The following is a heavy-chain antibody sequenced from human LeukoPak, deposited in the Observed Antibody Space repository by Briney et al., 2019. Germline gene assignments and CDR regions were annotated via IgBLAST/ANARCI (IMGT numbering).Heavy chain of an antibody. CDR2: ISGSGGST. J-gene: IGHJ4*02. D-gene: IGHD3-10*01. V-gene: IGHV3-23*01. Sequence: GKSLRLSCAASGFTFSSYGMSWVRQAPGKGLEWVSAISGSGGSTYYADSVKGRFTISRDNSKNTLYLRMNSLRAEDTAVYYCANALGALWFGELCFDYWGQGTLVTVSS. CDR1: GFTFSSYG. CDR3: ANALGALWFGELCFDY.